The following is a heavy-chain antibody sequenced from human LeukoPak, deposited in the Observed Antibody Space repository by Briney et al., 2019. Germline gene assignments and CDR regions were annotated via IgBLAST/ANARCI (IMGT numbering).Heavy chain of an antibody. V-gene: IGHV1-69*13. CDR1: GYTFSSYA. J-gene: IGHJ4*02. CDR2: IIPIFDTG. D-gene: IGHD3-22*01. CDR3: ARTYYYDSSGYYFDY. Sequence: ASVKVSCKASGYTFSSYAISWVRQAPGQGLEWMGGIIPIFDTGNYAQKFQGRLTITAGEATSTDYMELSSLRSEDTAVYYCARTYYYDSSGYYFDYWGQGTLVTVSS.